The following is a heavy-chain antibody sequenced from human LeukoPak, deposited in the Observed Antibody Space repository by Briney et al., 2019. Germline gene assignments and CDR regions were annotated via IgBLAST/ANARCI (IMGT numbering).Heavy chain of an antibody. Sequence: QPGGSLRLSCAASGFTFSSYGMHWVRQAPGKGLEWVAVIWYDGSNKYYADSVKGRFTISRDNSKNTLYLQMNSLRAEDTAVYYCAKDSRHCTNGVCSGYSSGWYHFDYWGQGTLVTVSS. CDR2: IWYDGSNK. V-gene: IGHV3-33*06. CDR1: GFTFSSYG. J-gene: IGHJ4*02. D-gene: IGHD2-8*01. CDR3: AKDSRHCTNGVCSGYSSGWYHFDY.